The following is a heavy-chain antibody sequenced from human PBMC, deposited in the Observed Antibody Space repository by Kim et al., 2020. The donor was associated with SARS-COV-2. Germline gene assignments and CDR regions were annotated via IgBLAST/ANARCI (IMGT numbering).Heavy chain of an antibody. J-gene: IGHJ4*02. CDR3: ARAGYDFWSGYFDY. V-gene: IGHV3-30*07. D-gene: IGHD3-3*01. Sequence: DSVKGRFTLPRDNSQNKLYLQMNRRGAEDTAVYYCARAGYDFWSGYFDYWGQGTLVTVSS.